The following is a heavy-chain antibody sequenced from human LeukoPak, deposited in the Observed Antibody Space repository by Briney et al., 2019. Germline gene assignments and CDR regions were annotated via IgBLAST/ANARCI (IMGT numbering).Heavy chain of an antibody. J-gene: IGHJ1*01. CDR3: AKDSGAGPGYSSSWYRIEYFQH. Sequence: PGGSLRLSCAASGFTFSSYSMNWVRQAPGKGLEWVSYISSSSSTIYYADSVKGRFTISRDNAKNSLYLQMNSLRAEDTALYYCAKDSGAGPGYSSSWYRIEYFQHWGQGTLVTVSS. CDR2: ISSSSSTI. V-gene: IGHV3-48*04. D-gene: IGHD6-13*01. CDR1: GFTFSSYS.